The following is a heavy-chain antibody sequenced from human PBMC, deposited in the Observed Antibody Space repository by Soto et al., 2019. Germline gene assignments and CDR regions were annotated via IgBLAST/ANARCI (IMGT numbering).Heavy chain of an antibody. J-gene: IGHJ4*02. CDR1: RFTFSGYG. CDR3: TRRYSDGWYSDY. Sequence: QVQLVESGGGVVQPGRSLRLSCAASRFTFSGYGMHWVRQAPGKGLEWVAVIWYDGSNENYADSVKGRFTISRDNSKNTLYLQMNSLRAEDTAVYYCTRRYSDGWYSDYWGQGTLVTVSS. V-gene: IGHV3-33*01. CDR2: IWYDGSNE. D-gene: IGHD6-19*01.